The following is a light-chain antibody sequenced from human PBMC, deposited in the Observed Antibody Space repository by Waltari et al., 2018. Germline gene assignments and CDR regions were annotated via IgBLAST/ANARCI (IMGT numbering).Light chain of an antibody. CDR1: QGISRS. V-gene: IGKV1-9*01. CDR2: AAS. J-gene: IGKJ2*01. Sequence: DIQLTQSPSFLSASVGDRVTISCRASQGISRSLAWYQQKPGKAPKLLIYAASTLQSGVPSSVSGDGSGTEFTLTISSLQPEDSATYYCQQLNSYPRTFGQGTKLEIK. CDR3: QQLNSYPRT.